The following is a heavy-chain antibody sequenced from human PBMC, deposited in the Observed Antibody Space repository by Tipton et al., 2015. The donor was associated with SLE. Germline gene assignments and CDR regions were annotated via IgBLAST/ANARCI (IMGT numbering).Heavy chain of an antibody. D-gene: IGHD6-19*01. V-gene: IGHV4-59*01. J-gene: IGHJ6*03. CDR2: VSYSGST. Sequence: TLSLTCSVSGGSINVYYWSWVRQPPGKGLEWIGYVSYSGSTNYNPSRQSRVTISVDTSKNQFSLKLRSVTAADTAVYYCVKGQEVAATDHYYYMDVWGKGTTVTVS. CDR3: VKGQEVAATDHYYYMDV. CDR1: GGSINVYY.